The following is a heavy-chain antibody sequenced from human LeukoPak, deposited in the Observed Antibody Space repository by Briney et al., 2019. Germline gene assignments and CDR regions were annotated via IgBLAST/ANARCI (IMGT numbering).Heavy chain of an antibody. CDR3: AKGQEGASGWYDY. CDR1: GFTFSSYG. J-gene: IGHJ4*02. V-gene: IGHV3-23*01. CDR2: ISGSGGST. D-gene: IGHD6-19*01. Sequence: GRSLRLSCAASGFTFSSYGMHWVRQAPGKGLEWVSAISGSGGSTYYADSVKGRFTISRENSKKTLYLQMNSLRAEDTAVYYCAKGQEGASGWYDYWGLGILVTVSS.